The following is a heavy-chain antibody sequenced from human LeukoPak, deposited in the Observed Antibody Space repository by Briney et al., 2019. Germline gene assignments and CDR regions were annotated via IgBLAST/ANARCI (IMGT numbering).Heavy chain of an antibody. Sequence: GGSLRLSCAASGFTFSSYAMHWVRQAPGKGLEWVAVISYDGSNKYYADSVKGRFTISRDNSKNTLYLQMNSLRAEDTAVYYCARDARITMIVVVITSFFDYWGQGTLVTVSS. D-gene: IGHD3-22*01. V-gene: IGHV3-30-3*01. CDR2: ISYDGSNK. CDR3: ARDARITMIVVVITSFFDY. J-gene: IGHJ4*02. CDR1: GFTFSSYA.